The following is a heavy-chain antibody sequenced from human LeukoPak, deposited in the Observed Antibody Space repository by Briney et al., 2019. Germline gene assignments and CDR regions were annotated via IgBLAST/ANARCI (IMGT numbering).Heavy chain of an antibody. CDR2: IYYSGST. D-gene: IGHD2-15*01. Sequence: SETLSLTCTVSGGSISSSSYYWGWIRQPPGKGLEWIGSIYYSGSTYYNPSLKSRVTISVDTSKNQFSLKLSSVTAADTAVYYCARHKVVPATSETHFDFWGRGTLVTVSS. CDR3: ARHKVVPATSETHFDF. CDR1: GGSISSSSYY. J-gene: IGHJ4*02. V-gene: IGHV4-39*01.